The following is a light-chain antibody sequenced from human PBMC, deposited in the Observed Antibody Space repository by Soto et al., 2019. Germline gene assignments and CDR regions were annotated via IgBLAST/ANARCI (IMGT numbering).Light chain of an antibody. V-gene: IGKV3-15*01. CDR3: QQYNNWPPWT. J-gene: IGKJ1*01. CDR1: QSVRSN. Sequence: EIVMTQSPATLSVSPGEGATLSCRASQSVRSNLAWYQQKPGQAPRLLIYGVSTRATGIPARFSGSGSETEFTLTISSLQSEDFAVYYCQQYNNWPPWTFGQGTNVEVK. CDR2: GVS.